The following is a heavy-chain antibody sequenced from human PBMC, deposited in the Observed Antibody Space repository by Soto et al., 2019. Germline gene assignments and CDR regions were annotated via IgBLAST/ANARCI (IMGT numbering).Heavy chain of an antibody. CDR2: ISSSGDP. CDR1: GFSISDKF. J-gene: IGHJ4*02. CDR3: ARDSGYSSAYWEHYFDY. V-gene: IGHV3-53*01. Sequence: RLSFATSGFSISDKFMSWVRQAPGKGLEWISVISSSGDPSYADSVKGRFTISRDITKNTLFLQMTSLRADDTAVYFCARDSGYSSAYWEHYFDYWGQGTLVTVSS. D-gene: IGHD3-16*01.